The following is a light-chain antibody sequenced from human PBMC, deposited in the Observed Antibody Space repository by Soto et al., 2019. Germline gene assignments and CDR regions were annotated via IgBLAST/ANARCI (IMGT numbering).Light chain of an antibody. CDR3: AAWDDRLSGCV. CDR2: SNN. V-gene: IGLV1-44*01. J-gene: IGLJ1*01. CDR1: SSNIGTNT. Sequence: QSALTQSPSTSGTPGQKVTISCSGSSSNIGTNTVNWYQQLPGTAPKLLIYSNNQRPSGVPDRFSGSKSGTSGSLAISGLQSEDEADYYCAAWDDRLSGCVFGTGTKLTVL.